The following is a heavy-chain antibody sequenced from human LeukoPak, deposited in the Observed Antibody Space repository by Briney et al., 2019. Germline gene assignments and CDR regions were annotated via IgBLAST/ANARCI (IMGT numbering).Heavy chain of an antibody. V-gene: IGHV3-30*03. CDR1: GFTFSSYG. D-gene: IGHD6-13*01. J-gene: IGHJ4*02. CDR2: ISYDGSNK. CDR3: ARVDSSSWYPLFGGIDY. Sequence: GGTLRLSCAASGFTFSSYGMSWVRQAPGKGLEWVAVISYDGSNKYYADSVKGRFTISRDNSKNTLYLQMNSLRAEDTAVYYCARVDSSSWYPLFGGIDYWGQGILVTVSS.